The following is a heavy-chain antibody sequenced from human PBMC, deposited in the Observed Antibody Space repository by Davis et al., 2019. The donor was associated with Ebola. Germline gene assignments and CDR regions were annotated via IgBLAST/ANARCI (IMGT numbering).Heavy chain of an antibody. Sequence: GESLKISCAASGFTFSDFYMRWVSQAPGKGLEWLAHINTDGSTITYADSVKGRFTISRDNAKNSLFLQMNSLRAEDTAVYYCARDPIISLIVPSYGMDVWGQGTTVTVSS. V-gene: IGHV3-11*04. CDR1: GFTFSDFY. CDR3: ARDPIISLIVPSYGMDV. CDR2: INTDGSTI. D-gene: IGHD3-16*02. J-gene: IGHJ6*02.